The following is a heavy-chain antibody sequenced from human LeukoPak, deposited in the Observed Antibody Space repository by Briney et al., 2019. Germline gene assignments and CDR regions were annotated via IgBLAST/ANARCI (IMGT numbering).Heavy chain of an antibody. J-gene: IGHJ6*03. D-gene: IGHD5-12*01. V-gene: IGHV1-69*01. CDR1: GGTFSSYA. CDR3: ARIVATINGNYHYYYMDV. Sequence: VKVSCKASGGTFSSYAISWVRQAPGQGLEWMGGIIPIFGTANYAQKFQGRVTITADESTSTAYMELSSLRSEDTAVYYCARIVATINGNYHYYYMDVWGKGTTVTVSS. CDR2: IIPIFGTA.